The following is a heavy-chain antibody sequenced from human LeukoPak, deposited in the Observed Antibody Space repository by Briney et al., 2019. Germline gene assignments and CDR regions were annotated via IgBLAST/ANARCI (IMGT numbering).Heavy chain of an antibody. J-gene: IGHJ6*03. V-gene: IGHV1-2*02. CDR2: INPNSGGT. CDR1: GYTFTGYY. D-gene: IGHD2-2*01. Sequence: ASVKVSCRASGYTFTGYYMHWVRQAPGQGLEWMGWINPNSGGTNYAQKFQGRVTMTRDTSISTAYMELSRLRSDDTAVYYCARADIVVVPAAIEHYYYYMDVWGKGTTVTVSS. CDR3: ARADIVVVPAAIEHYYYYMDV.